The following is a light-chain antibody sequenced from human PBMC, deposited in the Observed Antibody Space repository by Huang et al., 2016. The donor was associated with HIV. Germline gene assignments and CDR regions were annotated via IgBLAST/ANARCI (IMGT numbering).Light chain of an antibody. CDR3: QDRYNWPRFT. CDR2: DAS. J-gene: IGKJ3*01. Sequence: EIMLTQSPATLSLSPGKRATLSCRASQSVGTYLAWYQKKPGQAPRLLIYDASLRATGIPVRFSGSGSGTNFTLTISRLEPEDFAVYFCQDRYNWPRFTFGPGTKVDIK. V-gene: IGKV3-11*01. CDR1: QSVGTY.